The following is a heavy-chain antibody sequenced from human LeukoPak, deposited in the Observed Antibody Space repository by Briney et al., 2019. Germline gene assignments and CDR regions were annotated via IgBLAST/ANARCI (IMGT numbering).Heavy chain of an antibody. D-gene: IGHD3-10*01. V-gene: IGHV4-61*08. J-gene: IGHJ4*02. CDR2: IYYSGST. Sequence: SETLSLTCTVSGGSISSGGYYWSWIRQPPGKGLEWIGYIYYSGSTNYNPSLKSRVTISVDTSKNQFSLKLSSVTAADTAVYYCASLDYYGSGTHDYWGQGTLVTVSS. CDR3: ASLDYYGSGTHDY. CDR1: GGSISSGGYY.